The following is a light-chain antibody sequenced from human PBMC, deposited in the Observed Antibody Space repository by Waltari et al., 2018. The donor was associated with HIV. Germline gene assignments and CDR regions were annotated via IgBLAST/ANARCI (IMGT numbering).Light chain of an antibody. Sequence: EIVLTQSQATLSSSPCERATLSCRASQTVSSNLAWYQQKPGQAPRLLIQGASSRATGVPARFSGSGSGTEFTLTISSLQSEDFAVYYCQQYYKWPRTFGQGTKVEIK. V-gene: IGKV3-15*01. CDR1: QTVSSN. CDR2: GAS. CDR3: QQYYKWPRT. J-gene: IGKJ1*01.